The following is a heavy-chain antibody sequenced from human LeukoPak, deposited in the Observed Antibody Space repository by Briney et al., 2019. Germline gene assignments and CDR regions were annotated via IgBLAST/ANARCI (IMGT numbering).Heavy chain of an antibody. Sequence: SETLSLTCTVSGGSISSSSYYWGWIRQPPGKGLEWIGCIYYRARTNHNPSLTSRVSISIDTSTNQFSLKLSSVTAADTAVYYCARRQGGWGRYFYWGQGTLVTVSS. CDR3: ARRQGGWGRYFY. J-gene: IGHJ4*02. V-gene: IGHV4-39*01. CDR1: GGSISSSSYY. D-gene: IGHD3-10*01. CDR2: IYYRART.